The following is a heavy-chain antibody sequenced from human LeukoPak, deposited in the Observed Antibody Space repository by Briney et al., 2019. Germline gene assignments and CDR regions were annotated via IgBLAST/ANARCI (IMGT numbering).Heavy chain of an antibody. CDR3: ARAHLVGAFDY. CDR2: IYYSGST. V-gene: IGHV4-59*01. Sequence: SETLSLTCTVFCGSISSYYWSWIRQPPGKGLEWIGYIYYSGSTNYNPSLKSRVTISVDTSKNQFSLKLSSVTAADTAVYYCARAHLVGAFDYWGQGTLVTVSS. D-gene: IGHD1-26*01. J-gene: IGHJ4*02. CDR1: CGSISSYY.